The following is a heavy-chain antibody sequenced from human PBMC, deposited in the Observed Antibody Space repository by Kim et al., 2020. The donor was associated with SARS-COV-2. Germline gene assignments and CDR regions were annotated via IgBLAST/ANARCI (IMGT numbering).Heavy chain of an antibody. V-gene: IGHV3-30*04. CDR3: ARGGAQGYVWIQLWLHDY. CDR1: GFTFSSYA. J-gene: IGHJ4*02. Sequence: GGSLRLSWAASGFTFSSYAMHWVRQAPGKGLEWVAVISYDGSNKYYADSVKGRFTISRDNSKNTLYLQMNSLRAEDTAVYYCARGGAQGYVWIQLWLHDYWGQGTPVTVSS. CDR2: ISYDGSNK. D-gene: IGHD5-18*01.